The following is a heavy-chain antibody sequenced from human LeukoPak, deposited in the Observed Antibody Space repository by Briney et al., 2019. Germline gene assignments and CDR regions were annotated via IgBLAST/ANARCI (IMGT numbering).Heavy chain of an antibody. D-gene: IGHD1-26*01. V-gene: IGHV3-23*01. Sequence: GGSLRLSXAASGFTFSSYAMSWVRQAPGKGLEWVSAISGSGGSTYYADSVKGRFTISRDNSKNTLYLQMNSLRAEDTAVYYCAKADLVGATEGGSDYWGQGTLVTVSS. CDR3: AKADLVGATEGGSDY. J-gene: IGHJ4*02. CDR2: ISGSGGST. CDR1: GFTFSSYA.